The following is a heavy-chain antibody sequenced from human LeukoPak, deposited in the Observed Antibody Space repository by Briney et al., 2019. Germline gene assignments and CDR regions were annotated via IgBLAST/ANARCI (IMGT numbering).Heavy chain of an antibody. CDR2: INSSGSTI. V-gene: IGHV3-11*01. D-gene: IGHD3-3*01. Sequence: AGTLRLSCAASGFTFSDYYMSWIRQAPGKGLEWVSYINSSGSTIYYADSVKGRFTISRDNAKNSLYLQMNSLRAEDTAVYYCARGNRGYDFWSGYIPEYYFDYWGQGTLVTVSS. CDR1: GFTFSDYY. CDR3: ARGNRGYDFWSGYIPEYYFDY. J-gene: IGHJ4*02.